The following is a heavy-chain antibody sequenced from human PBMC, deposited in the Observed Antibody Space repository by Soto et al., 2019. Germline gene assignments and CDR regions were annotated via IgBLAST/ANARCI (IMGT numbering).Heavy chain of an antibody. Sequence: QVQLVESGGGLVKPGGSLRLSCAASGFTFSDYYMSWIRQAPGKGLEWVSYISSSGSTIYYADPVKGRFTISRDNAKNSLYLQMNSLRAEDTAVYYCARTLYSSSWSSWYNWFDPWGQGTLVTVSS. CDR3: ARTLYSSSWSSWYNWFDP. CDR1: GFTFSDYY. CDR2: ISSSGSTI. V-gene: IGHV3-11*01. J-gene: IGHJ5*02. D-gene: IGHD6-13*01.